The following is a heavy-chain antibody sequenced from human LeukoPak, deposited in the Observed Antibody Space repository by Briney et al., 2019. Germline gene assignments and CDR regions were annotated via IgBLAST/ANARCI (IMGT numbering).Heavy chain of an antibody. CDR1: GFTFSSYA. Sequence: GRSLRLSCAASGFTFSSYAMHWVRQAPGKGLEWVSAISGSGGSTYYADSVKGRFTISRDNSKNTLYLQMNSLRAEDTAVYYCAKDKDASSIAAADQHFDYWGQGTLVTVSS. CDR2: ISGSGGST. CDR3: AKDKDASSIAAADQHFDY. J-gene: IGHJ4*02. D-gene: IGHD6-13*01. V-gene: IGHV3-23*01.